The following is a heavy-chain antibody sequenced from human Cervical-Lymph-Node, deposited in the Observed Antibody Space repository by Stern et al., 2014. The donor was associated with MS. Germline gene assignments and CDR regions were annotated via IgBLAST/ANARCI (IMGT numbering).Heavy chain of an antibody. D-gene: IGHD1-26*01. J-gene: IGHJ4*02. CDR2: ISASSGNT. V-gene: IGHV1-18*01. Sequence: VQLVESGPEVKKPGASVKVSCKASGYTFSNYGVSWVRQAPGQGLEWMGWISASSGNTNYAQKFQGRVTMTTDTTATTVYMELRSLRSDDTAVYFCARSKSDWELPVYWGQGSLVTVSS. CDR3: ARSKSDWELPVY. CDR1: GYTFSNYG.